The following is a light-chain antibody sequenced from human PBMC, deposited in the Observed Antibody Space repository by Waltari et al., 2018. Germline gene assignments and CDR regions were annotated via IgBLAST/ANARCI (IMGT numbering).Light chain of an antibody. Sequence: QSALTQPASVSGSPGQSITISCTGTSSDLGGYTYVSWYQRHPGKAPRLMIYDVSTRPSGVSNRFSVSKSGNRASLTISGLQAEDEADYYCCSYAGRSPVVFGGGTKLTVL. J-gene: IGLJ2*01. CDR3: CSYAGRSPVV. V-gene: IGLV2-23*02. CDR2: DVS. CDR1: SSDLGGYTY.